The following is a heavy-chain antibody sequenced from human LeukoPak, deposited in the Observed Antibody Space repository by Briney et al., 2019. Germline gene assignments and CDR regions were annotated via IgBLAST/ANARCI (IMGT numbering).Heavy chain of an antibody. CDR1: GYTFTGYY. Sequence: GASVKVSCKASGYTFTGYYMHWLRQAPGQGLEWMGWINPNTGGTNYAQKFQGRVTMSRDTPISTAYMELSSLRSEDTAVYYCARGVYRYYYDSSGYYYDWFDPWGQGTLVTVSS. CDR2: INPNTGGT. V-gene: IGHV1-2*02. CDR3: ARGVYRYYYDSSGYYYDWFDP. D-gene: IGHD3-22*01. J-gene: IGHJ5*02.